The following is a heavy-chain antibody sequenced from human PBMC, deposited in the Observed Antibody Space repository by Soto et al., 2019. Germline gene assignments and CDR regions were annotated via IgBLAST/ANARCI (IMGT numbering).Heavy chain of an antibody. CDR1: GGSISSGGYY. V-gene: IGHV4-31*03. Sequence: QVQLQESGPGLVKPSQTLSLTCTVSGGSISSGGYYWSWIRQHPGKGLEWIGYIYYSGSTYYNPSIKSRVTISVDTSKNQVSLKLSSVTAADTAVDYCASGLYYGSGRGIDYWGQGTLVTVSS. J-gene: IGHJ4*02. CDR2: IYYSGST. D-gene: IGHD3-10*01. CDR3: ASGLYYGSGRGIDY.